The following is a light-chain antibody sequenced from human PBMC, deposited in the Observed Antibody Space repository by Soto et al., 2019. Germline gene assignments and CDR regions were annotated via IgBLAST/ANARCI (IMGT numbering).Light chain of an antibody. Sequence: EIVMKQSPVTLSVSPGERVTLSCRASQSVSSNLAWYQQKPGQAPSLLIYGAFTRATGIPARFSGTGSGTEFTLTISSLQSEDYAVYYCHQYNNWPPWTFGQGTKVDIK. V-gene: IGKV3-15*01. CDR1: QSVSSN. CDR3: HQYNNWPPWT. J-gene: IGKJ1*01. CDR2: GAF.